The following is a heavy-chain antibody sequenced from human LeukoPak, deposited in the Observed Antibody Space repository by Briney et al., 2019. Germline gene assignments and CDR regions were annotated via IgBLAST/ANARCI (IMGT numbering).Heavy chain of an antibody. D-gene: IGHD3-22*01. J-gene: IGHJ3*02. CDR3: ARGGYYYDSSGYLDAFDI. Sequence: GGSLILSCAASGCTFSSYDMHWVRQATGKGLEWVSAIGTAGDTYYPGSVKGRFTISRENAKNYFYLQMNSLRAGDTAVYYCARGGYYYDSSGYLDAFDIWGQGTMVTVSS. V-gene: IGHV3-13*01. CDR2: IGTAGDT. CDR1: GCTFSSYD.